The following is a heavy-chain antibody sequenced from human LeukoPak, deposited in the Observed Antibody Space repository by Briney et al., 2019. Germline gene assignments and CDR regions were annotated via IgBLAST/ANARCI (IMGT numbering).Heavy chain of an antibody. Sequence: PWGSLRLSCAASGFDLNTYEMNWVRQAPGKGLEWIADITISGHTKNYADSVKGRFTISRDNAGTSLYLQMNSLRVEDTGVYYCARGDPHADLWGQGTLVTVSS. CDR3: ARGDPHADL. CDR1: GFDLNTYE. CDR2: ITISGHTK. V-gene: IGHV3-48*03. J-gene: IGHJ5*02.